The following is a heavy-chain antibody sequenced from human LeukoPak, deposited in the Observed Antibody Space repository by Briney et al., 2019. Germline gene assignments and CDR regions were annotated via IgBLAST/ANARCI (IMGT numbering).Heavy chain of an antibody. CDR1: GGSISSSNW. V-gene: IGHV4-4*02. CDR2: IYHSGST. J-gene: IGHJ5*02. D-gene: IGHD3-16*02. Sequence: KSSETVSLTCVVSGGSISSSNWWSWVRQPPGKGLEWIGEIYHSGSTNYNPSLKSRVTISVDKSKNQFSLHLSSVTAADTAVYYCARKSYLPHYWFDPWGQGTLVTVSS. CDR3: ARKSYLPHYWFDP.